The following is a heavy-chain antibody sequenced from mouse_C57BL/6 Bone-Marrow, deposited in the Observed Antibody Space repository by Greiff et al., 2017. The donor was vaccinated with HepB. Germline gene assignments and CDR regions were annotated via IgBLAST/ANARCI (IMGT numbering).Heavy chain of an antibody. V-gene: IGHV1-52*01. J-gene: IGHJ3*01. CDR3: ARRENGNYVAWFAY. CDR1: GYTFSSYW. CDR2: IDPSYSET. D-gene: IGHD2-1*01. Sequence: QVQLQQPGAELVRPGSSVKLSCKASGYTFSSYWMHWVKQRPIQGLEWIGNIDPSYSETHYNQKFKDKATLTVDKSSSTAYMQLSSLTSEDSAVYYCARRENGNYVAWFAYWGQGTLVTVSA.